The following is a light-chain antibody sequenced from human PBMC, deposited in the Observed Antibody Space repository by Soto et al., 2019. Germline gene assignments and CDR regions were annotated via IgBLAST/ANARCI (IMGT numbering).Light chain of an antibody. CDR2: GVT. CDR3: QSYDSSLSGYV. Sequence: QSALTQPASVSGSPGQSITISCTGTSSDIGAYNYVSWYQQYPGKAPKLMIYGVTNRPSGVSNRFSGSKTGNTASLTISGLQAEDEADYYCQSYDSSLSGYVFGTGTKLTVL. V-gene: IGLV2-14*01. CDR1: SSDIGAYNY. J-gene: IGLJ1*01.